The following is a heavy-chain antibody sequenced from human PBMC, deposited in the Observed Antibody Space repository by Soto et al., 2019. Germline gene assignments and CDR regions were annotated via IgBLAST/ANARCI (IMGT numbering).Heavy chain of an antibody. V-gene: IGHV1-69*04. CDR3: ARDLLFGSTSYYYYYMDV. CDR2: IIPILGIA. CDR1: GGTFSSYT. Sequence: SVKVSCKASGGTFSSYTISWVRQAPGQGLEWMGRIIPILGIANYAQKFQGRVTITADKSTSTACMELSSLRSEDTAVYYCARDLLFGSTSYYYYYMDVWGKGTTVTVSS. D-gene: IGHD2-2*01. J-gene: IGHJ6*03.